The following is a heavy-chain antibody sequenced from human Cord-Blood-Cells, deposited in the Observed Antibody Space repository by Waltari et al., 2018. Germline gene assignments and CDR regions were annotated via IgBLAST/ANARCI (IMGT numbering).Heavy chain of an antibody. V-gene: IGHV1-8*01. J-gene: IGHJ4*02. D-gene: IGHD2-2*01. Sequence: QVQLVQSGAEVKKPGASVKVSCKASGYTFTSYYINWVRPATGQGLEWMGWMNPNSGNTGYAQKFQGRVTMTRNTSISTAYMELSSLRSEDTAVYYCARVGYCSSTSCFDYWGQGTLVTVSS. CDR2: MNPNSGNT. CDR3: ARVGYCSSTSCFDY. CDR1: GYTFTSYY.